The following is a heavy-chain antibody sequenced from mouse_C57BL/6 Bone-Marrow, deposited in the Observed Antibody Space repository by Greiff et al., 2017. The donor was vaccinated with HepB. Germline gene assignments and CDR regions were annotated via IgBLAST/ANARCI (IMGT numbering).Heavy chain of an antibody. Sequence: EVQRVESGGGLVQPGGSLKLSCAASGFTFSDYYMYWVRQTPEKRLEWVAYISNGGGSTYYPDTVKGRFTISRDNAKNTLYLQMSRLKSEDTAMYYCARQPYYSNYYAMDYWGQGTSVTVSS. V-gene: IGHV5-12*01. CDR2: ISNGGGST. CDR1: GFTFSDYY. J-gene: IGHJ4*01. D-gene: IGHD2-5*01. CDR3: ARQPYYSNYYAMDY.